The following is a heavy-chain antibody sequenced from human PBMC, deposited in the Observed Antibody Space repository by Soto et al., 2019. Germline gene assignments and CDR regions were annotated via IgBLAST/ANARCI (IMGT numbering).Heavy chain of an antibody. CDR1: GFAFSSYT. V-gene: IGHV3-15*01. D-gene: IGHD2-2*01. CDR2: IKSKTDGGTT. J-gene: IGHJ4*02. CDR3: TTIVVVPAAIVY. Sequence: PGGSLRLSCAASGFAFSSYTMSWVRQAPGKGLEWVGRIKSKTDGGTTDYAAPMKGRFTISRDDSKNTLYLQMNSLKTEDTAVYYCTTIVVVPAAIVYWGQGTLVTVSS.